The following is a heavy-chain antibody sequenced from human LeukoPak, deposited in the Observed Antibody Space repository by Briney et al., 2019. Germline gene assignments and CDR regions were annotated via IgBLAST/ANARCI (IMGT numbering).Heavy chain of an antibody. D-gene: IGHD4-17*01. CDR2: IYHSGST. CDR1: GGSISSSNW. V-gene: IGHV4-4*02. J-gene: IGHJ4*02. CDR3: AKDNGDYGSFDY. Sequence: PSETLSLTCAVSGGSISSSNWWSWVRQPSGKGLEWIGEIYHSGSTNYNPSLKSRVTISVDKSKNQFSLKLSSVTAADTAVYYCAKDNGDYGSFDYWGQGTLVTVSS.